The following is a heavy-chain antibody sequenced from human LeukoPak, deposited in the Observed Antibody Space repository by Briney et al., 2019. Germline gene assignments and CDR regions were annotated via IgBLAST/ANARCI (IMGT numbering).Heavy chain of an antibody. CDR3: GKTTAGYSSGQKPAWPVDY. J-gene: IGHJ4*02. CDR1: GFTFGSYA. D-gene: IGHD5-18*01. V-gene: IGHV3-23*01. CDR2: IFGSGGSP. Sequence: PGGSLRLSCEASGFTFGSYAMYWVRQAPGKGLEWVAGIFGSGGSPHYADSVKGRFPISRDNSKNTVYLQINSLRAEDTAVYYCGKTTAGYSSGQKPAWPVDYWGQGTLVTVSS.